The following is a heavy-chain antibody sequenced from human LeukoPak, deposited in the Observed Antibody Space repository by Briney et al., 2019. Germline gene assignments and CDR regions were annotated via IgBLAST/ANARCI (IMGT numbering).Heavy chain of an antibody. D-gene: IGHD2-2*01. J-gene: IGHJ4*02. Sequence: GASVKVSCKASGYTFTSYGISWVRQAPGQGLEWMGWISAYNGNTNYAQKLQGGVTMTTDTSTSTAYMELRSLRSDDTAVYYFARSDVGYCSSTSCSHFDYWGQGTLVTVSS. CDR1: GYTFTSYG. CDR3: ARSDVGYCSSTSCSHFDY. CDR2: ISAYNGNT. V-gene: IGHV1-18*01.